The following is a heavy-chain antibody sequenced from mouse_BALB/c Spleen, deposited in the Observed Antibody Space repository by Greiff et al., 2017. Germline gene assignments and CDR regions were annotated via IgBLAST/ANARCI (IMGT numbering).Heavy chain of an antibody. V-gene: IGHV1-18*01. CDR1: GYTFTDYN. J-gene: IGHJ3*01. CDR3: ASQGYGNYGWFAY. D-gene: IGHD2-10*02. Sequence: VQLQQSGPELVKPGASVKIPCKASGYTFTDYNMDWVKQSHGKSLEWIGDINPNNGGTIYNQKFKGKATLTVDKSSSTAYMELRSLTSEDTAVYYCASQGYGNYGWFAYWGQGTLVTVSA. CDR2: INPNNGGT.